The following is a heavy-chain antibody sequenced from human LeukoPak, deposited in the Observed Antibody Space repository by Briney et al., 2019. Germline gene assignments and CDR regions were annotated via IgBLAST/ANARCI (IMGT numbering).Heavy chain of an antibody. D-gene: IGHD1-26*01. Sequence: GGSLRLSCAGSGFTFRSYGMHWVRQAPGKGLEWVAVIGNDGSEKCYVESVKGRFTISRDDSKNTLYLQMNSLRVEDTAVYYCARSRGGSASGVGDNFDYWGQGTLVTVSS. CDR3: ARSRGGSASGVGDNFDY. V-gene: IGHV3-33*01. J-gene: IGHJ4*02. CDR1: GFTFRSYG. CDR2: IGNDGSEK.